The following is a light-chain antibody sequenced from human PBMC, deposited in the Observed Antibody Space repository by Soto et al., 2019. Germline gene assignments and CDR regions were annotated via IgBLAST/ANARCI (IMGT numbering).Light chain of an antibody. CDR3: TSFTTSSLGL. CDR2: EVS. CDR1: SSDVGGYPY. Sequence: QAVLTQPASVSGSPGQSITISCTGTSSDVGGYPYVSWYQQHPGEAPKLMIFEVSNRPSGVSPRFSGSRSGNTASLTISGLQAEGEADYYCTSFTTSSLGLFGPGTKVTVL. J-gene: IGLJ1*01. V-gene: IGLV2-14*01.